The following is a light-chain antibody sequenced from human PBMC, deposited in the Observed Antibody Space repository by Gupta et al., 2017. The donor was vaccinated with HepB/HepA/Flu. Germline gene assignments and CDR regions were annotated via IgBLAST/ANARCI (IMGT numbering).Light chain of an antibody. Sequence: EIVMTQSPATLSVSPGERATLSCRASKSVSSHVAWYQQKTGQAHRLRIYGASTRATGIPARFSGSGSGTEFTLTISSLQSEDFAVYYCQQYKTWPPLTFGGATTVEIK. J-gene: IGKJ4*01. V-gene: IGKV3-15*01. CDR1: KSVSSH. CDR3: QQYKTWPPLT. CDR2: GAS.